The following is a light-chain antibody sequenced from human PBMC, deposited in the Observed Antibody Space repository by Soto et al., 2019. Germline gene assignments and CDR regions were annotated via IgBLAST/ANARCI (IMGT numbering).Light chain of an antibody. Sequence: AIQMTQSPSSLSASVGDRVTITCRASQGIRNDLGWYQQKPGKAPKLLIYTASSLKSGVPSRFSGSGSGTEFTLTISSLQPDDFATYYCQHYNSYSEAFGQGTKVDIK. CDR2: TAS. V-gene: IGKV1-6*01. J-gene: IGKJ1*01. CDR3: QHYNSYSEA. CDR1: QGIRND.